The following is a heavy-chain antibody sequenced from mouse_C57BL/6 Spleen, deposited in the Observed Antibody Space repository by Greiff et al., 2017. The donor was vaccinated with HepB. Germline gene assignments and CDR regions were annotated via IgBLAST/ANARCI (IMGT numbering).Heavy chain of an antibody. D-gene: IGHD2-5*01. V-gene: IGHV5-6*01. J-gene: IGHJ2*01. Sequence: EVKLVESGGDLVKPGGSLKLSCAASGFTFSSYGMSWVRQTPDKRLEWVATISSGGSYTYYPDSVKGRFTISRDNAKNTLYLQMSSLKSEDTAMYYCASLYYSNYDYWGQGTTLAVSS. CDR1: GFTFSSYG. CDR3: ASLYYSNYDY. CDR2: ISSGGSYT.